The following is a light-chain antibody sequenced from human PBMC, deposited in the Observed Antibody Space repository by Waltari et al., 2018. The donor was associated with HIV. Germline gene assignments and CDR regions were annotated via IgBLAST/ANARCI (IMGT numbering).Light chain of an antibody. J-gene: IGKJ2*01. CDR3: QQYDNWPPYT. CDR2: DAS. V-gene: IGKV3-15*01. CDR1: QGVGGH. Sequence: EVVMTLSPATLSVSPGGRATLSCRASQGVGGHLAWYQQIPGQAPRPLRYDASTRAKAIPARFSGSGSGTEFTHTISSLQSEDTAIYYCQQYDNWPPYTFGQGTKLKIK.